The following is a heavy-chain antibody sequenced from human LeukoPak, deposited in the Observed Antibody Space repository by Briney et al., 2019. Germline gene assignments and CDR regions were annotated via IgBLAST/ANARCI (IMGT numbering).Heavy chain of an antibody. D-gene: IGHD3-16*02. V-gene: IGHV3-30*04. CDR3: VRTDMITFGGLIVRSVGDY. J-gene: IGHJ4*02. CDR2: ISYDGSNK. CDR1: GFTFSSYA. Sequence: GGSLRLSCAASGFTFSSYAMHWVRQAPGKGLEWVAVISYDGSNKYYADSVKGRFTISRDNAKKSLYLQMNSLRAEDTAVYYCVRTDMITFGGLIVRSVGDYWGQGTLVTVSS.